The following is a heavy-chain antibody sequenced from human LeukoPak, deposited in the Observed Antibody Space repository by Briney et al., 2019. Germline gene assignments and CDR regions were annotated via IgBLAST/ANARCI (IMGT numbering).Heavy chain of an antibody. CDR2: TNPNSGGT. CDR3: ARLMVRGVIISNFDY. Sequence: ASVKVSCKASGYSFTGYYMLWVRQAPGQGLEWMGWTNPNSGGTNYAQKFQGRVTMTRDTSISTAYMELSRLRSDDTAVYYCARLMVRGVIISNFDYWGQGTLVTVSS. D-gene: IGHD3-10*01. CDR1: GYSFTGYY. J-gene: IGHJ4*02. V-gene: IGHV1-2*02.